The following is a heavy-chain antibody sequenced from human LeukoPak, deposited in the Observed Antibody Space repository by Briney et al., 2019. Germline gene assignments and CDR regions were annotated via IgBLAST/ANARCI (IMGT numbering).Heavy chain of an antibody. Sequence: ASVKVSCKASGYTFTSYGISWVRQAPGQGLEWMGWISAYNGNTNYAQKLQGRVTMTTDTSTSTACMELRSLRSDDTAVYYCAREPDIVVVPAAESQFDYWGQGTLVTVSS. D-gene: IGHD2-2*01. J-gene: IGHJ4*02. V-gene: IGHV1-18*01. CDR2: ISAYNGNT. CDR3: AREPDIVVVPAAESQFDY. CDR1: GYTFTSYG.